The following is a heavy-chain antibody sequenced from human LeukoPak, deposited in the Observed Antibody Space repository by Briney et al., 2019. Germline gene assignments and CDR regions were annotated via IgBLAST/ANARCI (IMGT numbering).Heavy chain of an antibody. V-gene: IGHV4-59*01. CDR3: ARGRVLSTTYDIFDI. CDR2: IYYTGTT. D-gene: IGHD3-22*01. Sequence: SETLSLTCTVSGGSISTYYWTWLRQPPGKGLEWIGYIYYTGTTSYNPSLRSRVAISLDTSKNQFSLRLISVTAADTAVYYCARGRVLSTTYDIFDIWGQGTMVTVSS. CDR1: GGSISTYY. J-gene: IGHJ3*02.